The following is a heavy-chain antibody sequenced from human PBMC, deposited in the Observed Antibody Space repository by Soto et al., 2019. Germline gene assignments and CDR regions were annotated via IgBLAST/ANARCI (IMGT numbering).Heavy chain of an antibody. CDR3: ARGRRDLTVTVDY. V-gene: IGHV4-34*01. Sequence: TSETLSLTCAVYGGSFSGYYWSWIRQPPGKGLEWIGEINHSGSTNYNPSLKSRVTISVDTSKNQFSLKLSSVTAADTAVYYCARGRRDLTVTVDYWGQGTLVTVSS. CDR2: INHSGST. CDR1: GGSFSGYY. J-gene: IGHJ4*02. D-gene: IGHD4-17*01.